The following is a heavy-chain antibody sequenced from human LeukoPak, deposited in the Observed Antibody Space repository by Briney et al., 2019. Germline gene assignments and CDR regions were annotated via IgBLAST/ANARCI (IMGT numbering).Heavy chain of an antibody. CDR2: ISSSSSYT. Sequence: PGGSLRLSCAASGFTFIDSYMSWIRQAPGRGLEWVSYISSSSSYTNYADSVKGRFTISRDNAKNSLYLQMNSLRAEDTAVYYCAKAHLLDWLLPFDYWGQGTLVTVSS. CDR1: GFTFIDSY. D-gene: IGHD3/OR15-3a*01. V-gene: IGHV3-11*06. J-gene: IGHJ4*02. CDR3: AKAHLLDWLLPFDY.